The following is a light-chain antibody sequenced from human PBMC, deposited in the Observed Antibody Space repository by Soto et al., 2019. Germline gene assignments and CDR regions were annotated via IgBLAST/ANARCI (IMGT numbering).Light chain of an antibody. J-gene: IGKJ2*01. CDR3: QQYDNWLRT. Sequence: EIVMTQSPATLSVSPGERATLSCRASQSVSSNLAWYQQKPGQAPRLLIYGASTRATGIPERFSGIGSGREFTLTISSLQSEDLAVYYCQQYDNWLRTFGQGTKLEIK. CDR2: GAS. V-gene: IGKV3-15*01. CDR1: QSVSSN.